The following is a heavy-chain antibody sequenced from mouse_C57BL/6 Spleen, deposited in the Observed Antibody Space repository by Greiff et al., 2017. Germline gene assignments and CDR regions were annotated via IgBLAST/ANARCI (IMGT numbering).Heavy chain of an antibody. CDR1: GFTFSSYA. D-gene: IGHD1-1*01. V-gene: IGHV5-4*03. CDR3: ARGITTVVATPGYFDV. Sequence: EVKLMESGGGLVKPGGSLKLSCAASGFTFSSYAMSWVRQTPEKRLEWVATISDGGSYTYYPDNVKGRFTISRDNAKNNLYLQMSHLKSEDTAMYYCARGITTVVATPGYFDVWGTGTTVTVSS. CDR2: ISDGGSYT. J-gene: IGHJ1*03.